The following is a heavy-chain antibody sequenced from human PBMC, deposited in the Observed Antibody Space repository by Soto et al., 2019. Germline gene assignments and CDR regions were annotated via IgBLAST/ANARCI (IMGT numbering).Heavy chain of an antibody. J-gene: IGHJ6*04. CDR3: ARDRRDWTSQPYGMDI. CDR2: LYSGGDS. CDR1: GLTVSTNF. D-gene: IGHD1-1*01. V-gene: IGHV3-53*01. Sequence: EVQLVESGGGLIQPGGSLRLSCAASGLTVSTNFMSWVRQAPGKGLEWVSVLYSGGDSDYADSVKGRYTISRDDSKNTLYLKMSSLRAEDTAVYFCARDRRDWTSQPYGMDIWGEGTTVTVSS.